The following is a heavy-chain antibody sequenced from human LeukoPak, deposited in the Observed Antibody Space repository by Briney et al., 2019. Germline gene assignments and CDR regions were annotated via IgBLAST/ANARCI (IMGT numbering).Heavy chain of an antibody. Sequence: PSETLSLTCTVSGDSISSGDYYWSWIRQPAGKGLEWIGRISSSGSTNYNPSLKSRVTISVDTSKNQFSLKLSSVTAADTAVYYCARFGTCSSTSCYADEAYFDYWGQGTLVTVSS. CDR1: GDSISSGDYY. J-gene: IGHJ4*02. D-gene: IGHD2-2*01. CDR3: ARFGTCSSTSCYADEAYFDY. CDR2: ISSSGST. V-gene: IGHV4-61*02.